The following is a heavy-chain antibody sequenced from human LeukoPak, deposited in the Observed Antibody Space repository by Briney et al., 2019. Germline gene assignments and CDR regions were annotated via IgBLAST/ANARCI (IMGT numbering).Heavy chain of an antibody. CDR2: INSVSSSI. D-gene: IGHD4-17*01. Sequence: PGGSLRLSCAASGFTFRSYHMNWVRQAPGKGLELVSSINSVSSSIYYADSVKGRFTISRDNDKSSLYLQMNSLRAEDTAVYYCARVPATVKADYWGQGTLVIVSS. CDR3: ARVPATVKADY. J-gene: IGHJ4*02. CDR1: GFTFRSYH. V-gene: IGHV3-21*01.